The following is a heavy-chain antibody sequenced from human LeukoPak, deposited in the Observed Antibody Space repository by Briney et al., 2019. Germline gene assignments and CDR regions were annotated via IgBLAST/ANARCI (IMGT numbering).Heavy chain of an antibody. Sequence: GGSLRLSCAASGFTFSSYEMNWVRQAPGKGLEWVSYISSSGSTIYYADSVKGRFTISRDNAKNSLYLQMNSLRAEDTAVYYCARTHQPQNYYGSGGYARYFDYWGQGTLVTVSS. J-gene: IGHJ4*02. CDR3: ARTHQPQNYYGSGGYARYFDY. CDR2: ISSSGSTI. D-gene: IGHD3-10*01. CDR1: GFTFSSYE. V-gene: IGHV3-48*03.